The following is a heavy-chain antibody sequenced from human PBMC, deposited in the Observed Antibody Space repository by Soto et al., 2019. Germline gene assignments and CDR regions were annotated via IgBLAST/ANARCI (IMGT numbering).Heavy chain of an antibody. J-gene: IGHJ4*02. V-gene: IGHV3-21*01. CDR1: GGTFTRYS. CDR3: ARESEDLTSNFDY. CDR2: ISSTTNYI. Sequence: KPXGSLSLSGSASGGTFTRYSMNWVRQAPGKGLESLSSISSTTNYIYYADSLKGRFTVSRDNAKNSVYLEMNSLSAEDTAVYYCARESEDLTSNFDYWGQGTLVTVSS.